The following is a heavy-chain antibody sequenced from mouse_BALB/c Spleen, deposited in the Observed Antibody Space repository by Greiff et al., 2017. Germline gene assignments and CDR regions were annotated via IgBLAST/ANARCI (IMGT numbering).Heavy chain of an antibody. CDR1: GYTFTSYY. CDR3: TRSLYGGGY. V-gene: IGHV1S81*02. D-gene: IGHD1-1*01. J-gene: IGHJ2*01. CDR2: INPSNGGT. Sequence: QVQLQQSGADLVKPGASVKLSCKASGYTFTSYYMYWVKQRPGQGLEWIGVINPSNGGTNFNEKFKSKATLTVDKSSSTAYMQLSSLTSEDSAVYYCTRSLYGGGYWGQGTTLTVSA.